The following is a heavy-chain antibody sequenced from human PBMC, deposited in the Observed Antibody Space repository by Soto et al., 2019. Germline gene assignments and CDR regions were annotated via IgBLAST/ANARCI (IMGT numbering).Heavy chain of an antibody. CDR3: ARDRSYTTDY. J-gene: IGHJ4*02. D-gene: IGHD1-26*01. CDR1: GFTFSNSW. V-gene: IGHV3-74*01. CDR2: INSDGSTT. Sequence: GGSLRLSCAASGFTFSNSWMHWVRQAPGKGLVWVSYINSDGSTTTYADSVKGRFTISRDNAKNTVYLQITSLTAEDTAVYYCARDRSYTTDYWGQGTLVTV.